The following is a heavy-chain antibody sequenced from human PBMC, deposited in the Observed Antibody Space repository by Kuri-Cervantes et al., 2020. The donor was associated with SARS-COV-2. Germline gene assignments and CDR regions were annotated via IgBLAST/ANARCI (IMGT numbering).Heavy chain of an antibody. J-gene: IGHJ4*02. CDR1: GGSISSSSYY. CDR3: ATSGYYDFWSGYYFDY. Sequence: SETLSLTFTVSGGSISSSSYYWGWIRQPPGKGLEWIGSIYYSGSTYYNPSLKSRVTISVDTSKNQYSLKLSSVTAADTAVYYCATSGYYDFWSGYYFDYWGQGTLVTVSS. D-gene: IGHD3-3*01. V-gene: IGHV4-39*01. CDR2: IYYSGST.